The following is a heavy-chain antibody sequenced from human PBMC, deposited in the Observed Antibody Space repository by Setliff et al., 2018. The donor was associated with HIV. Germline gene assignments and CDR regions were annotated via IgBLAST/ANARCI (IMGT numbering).Heavy chain of an antibody. J-gene: IGHJ4*02. CDR1: GFTFSSYG. V-gene: IGHV3-33*01. Sequence: GSLRLSCAASGFTFSSYGMHWVRQAPGKGLEWVAVIWYDGSNKYYVDSVKGRFTISRDNSKNTLYLQMNSLRAEDTAVYYCARDMGEVVSYYFDYWGQGTLVTVSS. CDR3: ARDMGEVVSYYFDY. CDR2: IWYDGSNK. D-gene: IGHD3-16*01.